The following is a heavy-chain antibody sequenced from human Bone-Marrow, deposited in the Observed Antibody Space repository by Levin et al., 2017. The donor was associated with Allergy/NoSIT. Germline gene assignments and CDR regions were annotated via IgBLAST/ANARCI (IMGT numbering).Heavy chain of an antibody. V-gene: IGHV3-30-3*01. CDR3: AREEGAIYCGGDCPKWDYYYYYGMDV. D-gene: IGHD2-21*02. CDR1: GFTFSSYA. J-gene: IGHJ6*02. CDR2: ISYDGSNK. Sequence: QPGGSLRLSCAASGFTFSSYAMHWVRQAPGKGLEWVAVISYDGSNKYYADSVKGRFTISRDNSKNTLYLQMNSLRAEDTAVYYCAREEGAIYCGGDCPKWDYYYYYGMDVWGQGTTVTVSS.